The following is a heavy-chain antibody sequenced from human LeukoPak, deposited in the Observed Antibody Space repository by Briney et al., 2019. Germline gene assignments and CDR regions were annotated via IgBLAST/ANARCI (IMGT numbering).Heavy chain of an antibody. J-gene: IGHJ4*02. CDR1: GFTFSSYS. D-gene: IGHD4-17*01. CDR3: ATTSYGDYSNDY. V-gene: IGHV3-21*01. Sequence: GGSLRLSCAASGFTFSSYSMNWVRQAQGNGLEWDASISSGSSYIYYADSVKGRFTISRDNAKNSLYLQMNSLRAEDTAVYYCATTSYGDYSNDYWGQGTLVTVSS. CDR2: ISSGSSYI.